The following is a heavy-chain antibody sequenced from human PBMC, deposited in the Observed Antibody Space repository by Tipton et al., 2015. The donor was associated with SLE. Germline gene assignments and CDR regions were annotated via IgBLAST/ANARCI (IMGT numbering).Heavy chain of an antibody. V-gene: IGHV4-59*08. CDR2: ASDSGTY. CDR1: GVSISDYY. Sequence: TLSLTCSVSGVSISDYYWSWFRQPPGKGLEWIGYASDSGTYNYNPSLESRVTISVDTTKSRLSLGLTSVTAADTAIYYCARHMGVVYFCSYQGLDVWGQGPTVTVSS. CDR3: ARHMGVVYFCSYQGLDV. J-gene: IGHJ6*02. D-gene: IGHD2-15*01.